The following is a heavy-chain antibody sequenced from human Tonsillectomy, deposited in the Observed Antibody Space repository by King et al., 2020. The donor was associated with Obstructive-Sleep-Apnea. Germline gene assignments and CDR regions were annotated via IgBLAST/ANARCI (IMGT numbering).Heavy chain of an antibody. Sequence: VQLVESGGGLVQPGGSLRLSCAASGFTFSSYAMSWVRQAPGKGLEWVSAISGSGDSTYYADSVKGLFTISRDNSKNTLYLQMNSLRAEDTAVYYCSNGVYLCGNCGGDCYPPFDYWGQGTLVTVSS. CDR2: ISGSGDST. D-gene: IGHD2-21*02. V-gene: IGHV3-23*04. CDR3: SNGVYLCGNCGGDCYPPFDY. CDR1: GFTFSSYA. J-gene: IGHJ4*02.